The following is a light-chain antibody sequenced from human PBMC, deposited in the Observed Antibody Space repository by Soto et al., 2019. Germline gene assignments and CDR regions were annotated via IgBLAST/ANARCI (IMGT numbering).Light chain of an antibody. CDR1: QSVNSN. CDR3: EQYNNWPLT. CDR2: EAS. V-gene: IGKV3-15*01. Sequence: EIVMTQSPATLSVSPGERATLSCRASQSVNSNLAWYQQKRGQALRLLIYEASSRATGIPARFSASGSGTEFTLTISSLQSEDFAVYYCEQYNNWPLTFGGGTNVEIK. J-gene: IGKJ4*01.